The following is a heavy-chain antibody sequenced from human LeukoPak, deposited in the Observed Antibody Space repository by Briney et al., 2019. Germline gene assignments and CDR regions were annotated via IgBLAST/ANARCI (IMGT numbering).Heavy chain of an antibody. CDR1: GGTFSSYA. D-gene: IGHD6-13*01. CDR3: ARDHGSS. V-gene: IGHV3-30*04. J-gene: IGHJ5*02. CDR2: ISYDGSNK. Sequence: SCKASGGTFSSYAMHWVRQAPGKGLEWVAVISYDGSNKYYADSAKGRFTISRDNSKNTLYLQMNSLRAEGTAVYYCARDHGSSWGQGTLVTVSS.